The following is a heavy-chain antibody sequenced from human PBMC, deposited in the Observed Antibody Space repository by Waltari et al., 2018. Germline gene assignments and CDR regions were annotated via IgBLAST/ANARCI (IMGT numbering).Heavy chain of an antibody. D-gene: IGHD3-10*01. CDR2: ISWNSGSI. Sequence: EVQLVESGGGLVQPGRSLRLSCAASGFTFDDYAMHWVRQAPGKGLEWVSGISWNSGSIGYADSVKGRFTISRDNAKNSLYLQMNSLRAEDTALYYCAKGLYGSGSYEFDYWGQGTLVTVSS. CDR1: GFTFDDYA. V-gene: IGHV3-9*01. J-gene: IGHJ4*02. CDR3: AKGLYGSGSYEFDY.